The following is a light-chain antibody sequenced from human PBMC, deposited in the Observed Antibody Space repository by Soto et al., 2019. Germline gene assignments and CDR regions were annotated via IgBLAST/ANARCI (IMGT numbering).Light chain of an antibody. J-gene: IGKJ4*01. CDR3: QQRSSWPST. Sequence: EIVLTQSPATLSLSPGERATLSCRASQSVSRYFAWYQQKPGQAPRLLIYDASNRATGIPARSSGSGSGTDFTLTISSLEPEDFAVYYCQQRSSWPSTFGGGTRVEIK. V-gene: IGKV3-11*01. CDR1: QSVSRY. CDR2: DAS.